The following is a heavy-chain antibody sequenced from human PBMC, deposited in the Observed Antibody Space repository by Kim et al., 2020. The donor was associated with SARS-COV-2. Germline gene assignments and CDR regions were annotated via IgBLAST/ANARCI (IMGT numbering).Heavy chain of an antibody. CDR1: GGTFSSYA. J-gene: IGHJ4*02. CDR3: ARGHGFGSTSPEGRFDY. D-gene: IGHD2-2*01. V-gene: IGHV1-69*13. CDR2: IIPIFGTA. Sequence: SVKVSCKASGGTFSSYAISWVRQAPGQGLEWMGGIIPIFGTANYAQKFQGRVTITADESTSTAYMELSSLRSEDTAVYYCARGHGFGSTSPEGRFDYWGQGTLVTVSS.